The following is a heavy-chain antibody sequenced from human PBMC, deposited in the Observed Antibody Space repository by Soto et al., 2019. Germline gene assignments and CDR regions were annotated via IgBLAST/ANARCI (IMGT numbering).Heavy chain of an antibody. J-gene: IGHJ3*02. Sequence: SETLSLTCTVSGGSISSYYLSWIRQPPGKGLEWIGYIYYSGSTNYNPSLKSRVTISVDTSKNQFSLKLSSVTAADTAVYYCARVGQQLANDAFDIWGQGTMVTVSS. V-gene: IGHV4-59*01. D-gene: IGHD6-13*01. CDR1: GGSISSYY. CDR3: ARVGQQLANDAFDI. CDR2: IYYSGST.